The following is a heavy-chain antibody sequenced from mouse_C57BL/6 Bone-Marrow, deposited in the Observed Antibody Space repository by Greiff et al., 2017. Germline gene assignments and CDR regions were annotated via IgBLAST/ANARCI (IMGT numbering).Heavy chain of an antibody. V-gene: IGHV1-64*01. D-gene: IGHD2-3*01. Sequence: QVQLQQPGAELVKPGASVKLSCKASGYTFTSYWMHWVKQRPGQGLEWIGMIHPNSGSTNYNEKFKSKATLTVDKSSSTAYMQLSSLTSEDSAVYYFARSDRDDGYYSAWFAYWGQGTLVTVSA. CDR1: GYTFTSYW. J-gene: IGHJ3*01. CDR3: ARSDRDDGYYSAWFAY. CDR2: IHPNSGST.